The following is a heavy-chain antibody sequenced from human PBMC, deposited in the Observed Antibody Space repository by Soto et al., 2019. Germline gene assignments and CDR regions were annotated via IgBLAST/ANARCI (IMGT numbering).Heavy chain of an antibody. V-gene: IGHV3-23*01. CDR3: AREARYDRGVYHYEGIDY. CDR2: FSAGGDYR. CDR1: GFSFSDYS. Sequence: EVQLLQSGGGLAQPGESLTLSCAASGFSFSDYSMNWVRRAPGKGLEWVSAFSAGGDYRHYADSVKGRFTISRDNSKNTLFLQMNSLRAEDTARYYCAREARYDRGVYHYEGIDYWGQGTLVTVSS. J-gene: IGHJ4*02. D-gene: IGHD3-22*01.